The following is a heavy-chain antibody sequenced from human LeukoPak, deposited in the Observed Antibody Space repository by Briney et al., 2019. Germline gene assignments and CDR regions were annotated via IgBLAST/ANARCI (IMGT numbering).Heavy chain of an antibody. CDR2: IWYDGSNK. J-gene: IGHJ4*02. CDR1: GFTFDTYA. D-gene: IGHD2-2*01. V-gene: IGHV3-33*08. CDR3: ARDCSSTSCWQFDY. Sequence: GGSLRLSCAASGFTFDTYAMSWVRQAPGKGLEWVAVIWYDGSNKYYADSVKGRFTISRDNSKNTLYLQMNSLRAEDTAVYYCARDCSSTSCWQFDYWGQGTLVTVSS.